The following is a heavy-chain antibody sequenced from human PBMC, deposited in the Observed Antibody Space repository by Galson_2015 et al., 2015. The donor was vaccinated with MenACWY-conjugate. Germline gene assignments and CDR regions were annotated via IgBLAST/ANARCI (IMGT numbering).Heavy chain of an antibody. V-gene: IGHV3-48*04. CDR2: ISSNSGSI. CDR3: ARVLGQGY. Sequence: SLRLSCAASGFTFSTYSMNWVRQAPGKGLEWISYISSNSGSIYYADSVRGRFTISRDNAQNSLYLQMNSLTAEDTAVYYCARVLGQGYSGQGTLVTVSS. CDR1: GFTFSTYS. J-gene: IGHJ4*02.